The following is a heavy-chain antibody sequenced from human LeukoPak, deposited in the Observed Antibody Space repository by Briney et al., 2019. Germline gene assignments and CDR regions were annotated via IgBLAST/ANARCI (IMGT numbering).Heavy chain of an antibody. CDR2: IYPSDSDT. D-gene: IGHD3-10*01. V-gene: IGHV5-51*01. CDR1: GYSFTSYW. J-gene: IGHJ4*02. Sequence: GESLKISCKGSGYSFTSYWIGWLRQMPGKSLEWIGIIYPSDSDTRYSPSFQGQVTISADKSISTAYLQWSSLKASDTAMYYCARTMVRGVITSSFDFWGQGTLVTVSS. CDR3: ARTMVRGVITSSFDF.